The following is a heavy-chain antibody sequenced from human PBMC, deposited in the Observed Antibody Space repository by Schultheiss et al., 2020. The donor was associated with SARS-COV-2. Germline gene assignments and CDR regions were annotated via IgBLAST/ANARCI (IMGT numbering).Heavy chain of an antibody. Sequence: SETLSLTCAVSGYSISTGYYWSWIRQPPRKGLEWIGEIDHSGSTYYNPSLKSRVTISLDTSKNQFSLKLSSVTAADTAVYYCARDGRPWLTQHYYFDYWGQGTLVTVSS. CDR1: GYSISTGYY. CDR2: IDHSGST. CDR3: ARDGRPWLTQHYYFDY. V-gene: IGHV4-38-2*02. J-gene: IGHJ4*02. D-gene: IGHD6-19*01.